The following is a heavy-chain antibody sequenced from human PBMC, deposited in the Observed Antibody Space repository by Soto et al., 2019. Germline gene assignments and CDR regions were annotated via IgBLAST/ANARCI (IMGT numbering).Heavy chain of an antibody. J-gene: IGHJ6*02. V-gene: IGHV4-59*08. CDR3: ARHSPYCSSTSCYYRGIFYYYYGMDV. CDR2: IYYSGST. CDR1: GGSISSYY. Sequence: PSETLSLTCTVSGGSISSYYWSWIRQPPGKGLEWIGYIYYSGSTNYNPSLKSRVTISVDTSKNQFSLKLSSVTAADTAVYYCARHSPYCSSTSCYYRGIFYYYYGMDVWGQGTTVTVS. D-gene: IGHD2-2*01.